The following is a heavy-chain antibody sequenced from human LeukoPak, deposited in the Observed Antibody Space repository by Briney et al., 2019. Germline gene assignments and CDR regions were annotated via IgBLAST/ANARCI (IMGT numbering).Heavy chain of an antibody. CDR3: ARGTVVRGVIYHYYYMDV. D-gene: IGHD3-10*01. CDR2: IIPIFGTA. V-gene: IGHV1-69*05. CDR1: GGTFGSYA. Sequence: SVKVSCKASGGTFGSYAISWVRQAPGQGLEWMGGIIPIFGTANYAQKFQGRVTITTDESTSTAYMELSSLRSEDTAVYYCARGTVVRGVIYHYYYMDVWGKGTTVTVSS. J-gene: IGHJ6*03.